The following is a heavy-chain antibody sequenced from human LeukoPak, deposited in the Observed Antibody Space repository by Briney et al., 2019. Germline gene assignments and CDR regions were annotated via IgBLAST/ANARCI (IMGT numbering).Heavy chain of an antibody. CDR2: INTDGSST. CDR1: GFTFSSYW. CDR3: ARVGCSSTSCYSQFDP. J-gene: IGHJ5*02. D-gene: IGHD2-2*01. Sequence: GGSLRLSCAASGFTFSSYWMHWVRQAPGKGLVWVSRINTDGSSTSYADSVKGRFTISRDNAQNTLYLQMNSLRAEDTAVYYCARVGCSSTSCYSQFDPWGQGTLVTVSS. V-gene: IGHV3-74*01.